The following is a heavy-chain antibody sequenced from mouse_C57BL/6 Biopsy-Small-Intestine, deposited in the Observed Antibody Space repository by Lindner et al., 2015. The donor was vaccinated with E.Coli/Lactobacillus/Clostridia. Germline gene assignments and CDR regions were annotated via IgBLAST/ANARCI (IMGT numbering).Heavy chain of an antibody. D-gene: IGHD2-2*01. CDR3: ASYGYDFDY. V-gene: IGHV1-22*01. Sequence: VQLQESGPELVKPGASVKMSCKTSGYTFIDYNMHWVKQSHGKSLEWIGYINPNNGGTTYNQKFKDKATLTVDKSSSTAYMELRSLTSEDSAVYYCASYGYDFDYWGQGTTLTVSS. CDR1: GYTFIDYN. CDR2: INPNNGGT. J-gene: IGHJ2*01.